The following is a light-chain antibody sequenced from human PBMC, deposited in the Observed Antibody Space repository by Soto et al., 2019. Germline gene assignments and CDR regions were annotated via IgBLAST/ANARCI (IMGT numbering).Light chain of an antibody. Sequence: QSALTQPASVSGSPGQSITISCTGTSSNIGSYNLVSWYQQHPGKAPKFMIYEGSQRPSGVSNRFSGSKSGNTASLTISGLQAEDEADYYCCSYAGSGTYVFGTGTKLTVL. CDR1: SSNIGSYNL. CDR2: EGS. V-gene: IGLV2-23*01. J-gene: IGLJ1*01. CDR3: CSYAGSGTYV.